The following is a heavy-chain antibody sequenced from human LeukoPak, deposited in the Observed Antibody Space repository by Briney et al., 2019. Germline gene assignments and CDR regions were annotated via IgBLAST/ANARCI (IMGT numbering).Heavy chain of an antibody. Sequence: GASVKVSCKASGGTFSSYAISWVRQAPGQGLEWMGGIIPIFGTANYAQKFQGRVTITTDESTSTAYMELSSLRSEDTAVYCCARSGGSGSYSYHFDYWGQGTLVTVSS. D-gene: IGHD3-10*01. J-gene: IGHJ4*02. V-gene: IGHV1-69*05. CDR3: ARSGGSGSYSYHFDY. CDR2: IIPIFGTA. CDR1: GGTFSSYA.